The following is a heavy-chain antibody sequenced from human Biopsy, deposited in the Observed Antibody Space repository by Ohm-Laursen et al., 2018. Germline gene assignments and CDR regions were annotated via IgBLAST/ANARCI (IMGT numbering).Heavy chain of an antibody. D-gene: IGHD4-23*01. J-gene: IGHJ4*02. CDR2: ISNRGST. CDR1: GGSISSDY. Sequence: TLSLTCTVSGGSISSDYWSWIRQSPGKGLEWIGYISNRGSTNYNPSLKSRVTISVDTSRNHFSLRLSSLTAADTAVYYCARGSNDFGGLYFPRWGQGTLLTVSS. V-gene: IGHV4-59*01. CDR3: ARGSNDFGGLYFPR.